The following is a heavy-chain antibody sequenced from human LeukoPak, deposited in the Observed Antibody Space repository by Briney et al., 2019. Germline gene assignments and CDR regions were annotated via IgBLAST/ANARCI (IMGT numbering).Heavy chain of an antibody. Sequence: SETLSLTCTVPGGSISSGGYYWSWIRQPPGKGLEWIGYIYHSGSTYYNPSLKSRVTISVDRSKNQFSLKLSSVTAADTAVYYCARGVAGGWNYYYYYMDVWGKGTTVTVSS. D-gene: IGHD6-19*01. CDR1: GGSISSGGYY. CDR3: ARGVAGGWNYYYYYMDV. V-gene: IGHV4-30-2*01. CDR2: IYHSGST. J-gene: IGHJ6*03.